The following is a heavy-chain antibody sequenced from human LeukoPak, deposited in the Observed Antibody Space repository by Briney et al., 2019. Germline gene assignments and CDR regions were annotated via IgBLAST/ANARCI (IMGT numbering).Heavy chain of an antibody. V-gene: IGHV3-74*01. CDR2: INTDGSST. Sequence: PGGSLRLSCAASGFTFSNYWMHWVRQAPGKGLVWVSRINTDGSSTGYADSVKGRFTISRDNAKNTLYLQMNSLRAEDTAVYYCAREQPGFHFWVPYYFDYWGQGTLVTVSS. CDR1: GFTFSNYW. D-gene: IGHD3-3*02. J-gene: IGHJ4*02. CDR3: AREQPGFHFWVPYYFDY.